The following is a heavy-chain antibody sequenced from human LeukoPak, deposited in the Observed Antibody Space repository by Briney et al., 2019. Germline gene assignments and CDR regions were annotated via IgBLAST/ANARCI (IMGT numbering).Heavy chain of an antibody. CDR3: ARGMNYYDSSGVDY. CDR2: ISYDGSNK. D-gene: IGHD3-22*01. CDR1: GFTFSSYS. Sequence: PGGSLRLSCAASGFTFSSYSMNWVRQAPGKGLEWVAVISYDGSNKYYADSVKGRFTISRDNSKNTLYLQMNSLRAEDTAVYYCARGMNYYDSSGVDYWGQGTLVTVSS. J-gene: IGHJ4*02. V-gene: IGHV3-30*03.